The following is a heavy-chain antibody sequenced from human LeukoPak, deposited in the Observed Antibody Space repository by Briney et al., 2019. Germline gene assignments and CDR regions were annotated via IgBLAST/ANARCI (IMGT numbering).Heavy chain of an antibody. CDR2: ISGSGGSI. CDR1: GLMFSDYA. Sequence: GGSLRLSCAASGLMFSDYAMSWVRQAPGKGLEWVSSISGSGGSIYDADSVKGRFTISRDNSKNTLYLQMNSLRAEDTAVYYCAKTKAFTSGFPLDLWGQGTLVTVSS. CDR3: AKTKAFTSGFPLDL. V-gene: IGHV3-23*01. J-gene: IGHJ5*02. D-gene: IGHD3-22*01.